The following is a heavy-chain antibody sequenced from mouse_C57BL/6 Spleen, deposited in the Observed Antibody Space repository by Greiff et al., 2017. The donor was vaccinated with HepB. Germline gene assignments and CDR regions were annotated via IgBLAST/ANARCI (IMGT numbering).Heavy chain of an antibody. CDR2: IDPSDSYT. J-gene: IGHJ4*01. V-gene: IGHV1-69*01. Sequence: QVQLQQPGAELVMPGASVKLSCKASGYTFTSYWMHWVKQRPGQGLEWIGEIDPSDSYTNYNQKFKGKSTLTVDKSSSTAYMQLSSLTSEDSAVYYCARYYGSSCDYAMDYWGQGTSVTVSS. CDR3: ARYYGSSCDYAMDY. D-gene: IGHD1-1*01. CDR1: GYTFTSYW.